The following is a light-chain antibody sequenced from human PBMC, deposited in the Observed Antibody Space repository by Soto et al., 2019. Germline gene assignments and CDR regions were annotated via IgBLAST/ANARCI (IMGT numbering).Light chain of an antibody. CDR1: QSISSW. V-gene: IGKV1-5*03. CDR3: QQYNSK. J-gene: IGKJ1*01. CDR2: KAS. Sequence: DIQMTQSPSTLSASVGDRVTITCRASQSISSWLVWYQQKPGKAPKLLIYKASSLESGVPSRFSGSGSGTEFTLTISSLQPDDFATYYCQQYNSKFGQGTKVEIK.